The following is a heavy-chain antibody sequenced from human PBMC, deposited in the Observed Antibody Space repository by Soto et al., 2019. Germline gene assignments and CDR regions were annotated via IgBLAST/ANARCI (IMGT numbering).Heavy chain of an antibody. CDR1: GGSISSSSYY. D-gene: IGHD1-1*01. Sequence: QLQLQESGPGLVKPSETLSLTCTVSGGSISSSSYYWGWIRQPPGKGLEWIGSIYYSGSTYYNPSLKSRVTISVDTSKNQFSLKLSSVTAADTAVYYCASYADNWNDRDSDYWGQGTLVTVSS. V-gene: IGHV4-39*01. CDR2: IYYSGST. CDR3: ASYADNWNDRDSDY. J-gene: IGHJ4*02.